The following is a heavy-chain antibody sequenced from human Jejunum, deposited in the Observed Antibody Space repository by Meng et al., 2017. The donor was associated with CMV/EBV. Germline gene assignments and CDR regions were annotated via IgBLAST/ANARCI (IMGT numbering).Heavy chain of an antibody. CDR3: VRDHGSSSWFFY. V-gene: IGHV4-4*07. CDR2: FYSSDTY. CDR1: GGSINNYY. D-gene: IGHD6-13*01. Sequence: QAQLQESGPGLVKPSETLSLTCTVSGGSINNYYWSWIRQSAGKGLEWIGRFYSSDTYNYHPSLNSRVTMSLDTSRNQLSLSLSSVTAADTAVYYCVRDHGSSSWFFYWGQGTLVTVSS. J-gene: IGHJ4*02.